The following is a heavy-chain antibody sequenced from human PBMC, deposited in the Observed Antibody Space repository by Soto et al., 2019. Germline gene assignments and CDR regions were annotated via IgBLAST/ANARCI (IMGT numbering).Heavy chain of an antibody. Sequence: GASVKVSCKASGGTFSSYAISWVRQAPGQGLEWMGGIIPIFGTANYAQKFQGRVTITADESTSTAYMELSSLRSEDTAVYYCARLGHGEFHYDYWGQGTLVTVSS. CDR2: IIPIFGTA. CDR1: GGTFSSYA. CDR3: ARLGHGEFHYDY. V-gene: IGHV1-69*13. J-gene: IGHJ4*02. D-gene: IGHD3-10*01.